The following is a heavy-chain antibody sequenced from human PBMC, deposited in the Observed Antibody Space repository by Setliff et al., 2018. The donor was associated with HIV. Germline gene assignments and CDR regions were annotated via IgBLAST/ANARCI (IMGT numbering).Heavy chain of an antibody. Sequence: ASVKVSCKASGYTFTGYYLHWVRQAPGQGLEWMGWINPNSGGTNYAQKFQGRITMTRDSSITTAYMELTSLRSDDTAVYYCASAGAHTNFPTGYWGQGTLVTVSS. CDR3: ASAGAHTNFPTGY. V-gene: IGHV1-2*02. CDR1: GYTFTGYY. D-gene: IGHD2-8*01. J-gene: IGHJ4*02. CDR2: INPNSGGT.